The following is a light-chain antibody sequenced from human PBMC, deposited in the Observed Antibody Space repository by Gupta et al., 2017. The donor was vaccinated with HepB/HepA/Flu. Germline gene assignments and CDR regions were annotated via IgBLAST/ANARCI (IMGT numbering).Light chain of an antibody. J-gene: IGKJ2*02. CDR2: SGS. Sequence: DTVLTQSTLSLPVSRREPASISCRASQSRVHSNGYNCLEWYLQRPGQSPQLLIYSGSTWASGVPDRFSGSGSGADFTLKISSVEADDVGVYYCRQAFQSPSTFGPGTKMEIK. CDR3: RQAFQSPST. CDR1: QSRVHSNGYNC. V-gene: IGKV2-28*01.